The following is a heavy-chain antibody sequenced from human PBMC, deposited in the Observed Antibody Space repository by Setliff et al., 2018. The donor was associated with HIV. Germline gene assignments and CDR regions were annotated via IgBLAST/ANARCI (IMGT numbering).Heavy chain of an antibody. CDR2: INEDGNKK. Sequence: GGSLRLSCAASRFSFSTSWMTWVRQAPGKGLEWIANINEDGNKKYHAGSVWGRFTISRDNAKNSLYLQMSGLRAEDTAVYYCAREMAATAHPDDPYFQHWGQGTLVTVSS. V-gene: IGHV3-7*01. D-gene: IGHD6-13*01. CDR1: RFSFSTSW. J-gene: IGHJ1*01. CDR3: AREMAATAHPDDPYFQH.